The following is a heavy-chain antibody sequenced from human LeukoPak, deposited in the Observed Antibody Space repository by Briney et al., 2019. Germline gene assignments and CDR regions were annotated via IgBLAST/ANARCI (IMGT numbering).Heavy chain of an antibody. CDR3: ARDSPATGMSMDV. D-gene: IGHD1-1*01. CDR1: GFSISSDW. J-gene: IGHJ6*03. Sequence: GGSLRLSCAASGFSISSDWMCWVRQALGTGLEWVANIKTDGSEKQYVDSVKGRFTISRDNAKNSLYLQMNSLRAEDTAIYYCARDSPATGMSMDVWGKGTTVTVSS. V-gene: IGHV3-7*01. CDR2: IKTDGSEK.